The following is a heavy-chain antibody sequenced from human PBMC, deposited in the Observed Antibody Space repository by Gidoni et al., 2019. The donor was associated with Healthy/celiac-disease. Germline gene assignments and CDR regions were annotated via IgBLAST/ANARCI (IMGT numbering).Heavy chain of an antibody. CDR2: IRGSGGST. V-gene: IGHV3-23*01. CDR3: AKEHNIITMVRGVTVAFDI. Sequence: EVQLLESGGGLVQPGGSLRLSCAASGFTFCSFAMIWVRQAPGKGLEWVSAIRGSGGSTYYADSVKGRFTISRDNAKNTLYLQMNSLRAEDTAVYYCAKEHNIITMVRGVTVAFDIWGQGTMVTVSS. D-gene: IGHD3-10*01. J-gene: IGHJ3*02. CDR1: GFTFCSFA.